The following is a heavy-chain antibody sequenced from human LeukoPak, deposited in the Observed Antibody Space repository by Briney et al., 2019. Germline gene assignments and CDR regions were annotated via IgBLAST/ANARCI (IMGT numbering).Heavy chain of an antibody. V-gene: IGHV4-59*01. Sequence: SETLSLTCTVSGGSIGSDYWSWIRQPPGKGLEWIGNIYYSGSTNYNPSLKSRVTISVDTSKNQFSLKLSSVTAADTAVYYCARDYYDSSGYYDYWGQGALVTVSS. CDR1: GGSIGSDY. CDR3: ARDYYDSSGYYDY. J-gene: IGHJ4*02. D-gene: IGHD3-22*01. CDR2: IYYSGST.